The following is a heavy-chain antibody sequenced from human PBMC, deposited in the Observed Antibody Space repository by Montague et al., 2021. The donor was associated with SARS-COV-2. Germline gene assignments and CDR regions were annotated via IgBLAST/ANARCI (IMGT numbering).Heavy chain of an antibody. D-gene: IGHD4-17*01. V-gene: IGHV4-34*01. CDR3: ARSTVTNSPFGFSNKLRSRYNGMDV. CDR1: GGSFSGYY. J-gene: IGHJ6*02. Sequence: SETLSLTCAVYGGSFSGYYYNWIRQPPGKGLEWIGEINHSGSTNXNPSLKSRVTIAVDTSKNQFSLKLTSVTAADTAVFYCARSTVTNSPFGFSNKLRSRYNGMDVWGQGTTVTVSS. CDR2: INHSGST.